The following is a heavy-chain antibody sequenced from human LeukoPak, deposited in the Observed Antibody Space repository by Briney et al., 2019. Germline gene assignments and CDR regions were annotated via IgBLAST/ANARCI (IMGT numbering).Heavy chain of an antibody. CDR3: ARRAYSSGYYFFDY. V-gene: IGHV4-59*01. CDR1: GGSISSFH. CDR2: IYYSGST. Sequence: ESSETLSLTCTVSGGSISSFHWSWIRQPPGKGLEWIGYIYYSGSTNCNPSLKSRVTISVDTSKNQFSLKLSSVTAADTAVYHCARRAYSSGYYFFDYWGQGALVTVSS. J-gene: IGHJ4*02. D-gene: IGHD6-19*01.